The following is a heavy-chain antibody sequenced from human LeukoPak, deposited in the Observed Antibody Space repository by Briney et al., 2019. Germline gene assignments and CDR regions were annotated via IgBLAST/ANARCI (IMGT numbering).Heavy chain of an antibody. CDR1: GFTFSSYA. D-gene: IGHD3-10*01. CDR2: ISGSGGST. Sequence: SGGSLRLACAASGFTFSSYAMSWVRQAPGKGLEWVSIISGSGGSTYYADSVKGRFTISRDNSKNTLYLQMNSLRAEDTAVYYCARVTYGSGTYGAFDYWGQGTLVTVSS. V-gene: IGHV3-23*01. J-gene: IGHJ4*02. CDR3: ARVTYGSGTYGAFDY.